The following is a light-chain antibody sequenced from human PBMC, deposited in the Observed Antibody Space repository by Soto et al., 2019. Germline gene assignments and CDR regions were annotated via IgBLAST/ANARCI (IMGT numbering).Light chain of an antibody. Sequence: DVQMTQSPSTLSASVGDRVTITCRASQSIRSWLAWYQQKPGKAPKLLIYGAYSLESGVPSRFSGRRSGTEFTLTINSLQSEDSAVYYCQQHNQWPITFGQGTRLEIK. CDR2: GAY. CDR1: QSIRSW. V-gene: IGKV1-5*01. J-gene: IGKJ5*01. CDR3: QQHNQWPIT.